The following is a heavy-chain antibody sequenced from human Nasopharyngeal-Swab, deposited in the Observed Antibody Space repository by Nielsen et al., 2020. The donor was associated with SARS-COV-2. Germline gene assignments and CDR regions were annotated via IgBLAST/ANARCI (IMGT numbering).Heavy chain of an antibody. V-gene: IGHV1-2*02. J-gene: IGHJ4*02. D-gene: IGHD3-22*01. Sequence: ASVKVSCKPSGYTFTDYYMHWVRQAPGQGLEWMGWMNPHNGGTNYEQKFQGRVTVTSDRSRSTAYIELSRLRSDDTAVFYCARDYYDNYESDYWGQGTLVTVSS. CDR1: GYTFTDYY. CDR3: ARDYYDNYESDY. CDR2: MNPHNGGT.